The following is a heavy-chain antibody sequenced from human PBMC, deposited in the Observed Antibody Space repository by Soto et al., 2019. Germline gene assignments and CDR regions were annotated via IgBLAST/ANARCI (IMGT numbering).Heavy chain of an antibody. CDR2: IYYSGST. Sequence: SETLSLTCTVSGGSISSYYWSWIRQPPGKGLEWIGYIYYSGSTNYNPSLKSRVTISVDTSKNQFSLKLSSVTAADTAVYYCARGGIVGATYYYYYGMDVWGQGTTVTVSS. CDR1: GGSISSYY. V-gene: IGHV4-59*01. D-gene: IGHD1-26*01. CDR3: ARGGIVGATYYYYYGMDV. J-gene: IGHJ6*02.